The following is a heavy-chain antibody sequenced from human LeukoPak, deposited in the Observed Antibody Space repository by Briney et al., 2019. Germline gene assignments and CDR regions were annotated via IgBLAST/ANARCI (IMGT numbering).Heavy chain of an antibody. CDR3: ARGGSGSYYNRFDY. CDR2: ISYDGSNK. V-gene: IGHV3-30-3*01. J-gene: IGHJ4*02. Sequence: QSGGSLRLSCAASGFTFSSYAMHWVRQAPGKGLEWVAVISYDGSNKYYADSVKGRFTISRDNSKNTLYLQMNSPRAEDTAVYYCARGGSGSYYNRFDYWGQGTLVTVSS. D-gene: IGHD3-10*01. CDR1: GFTFSSYA.